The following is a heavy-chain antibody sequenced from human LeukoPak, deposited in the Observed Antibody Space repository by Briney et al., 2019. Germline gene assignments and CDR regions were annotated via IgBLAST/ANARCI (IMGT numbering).Heavy chain of an antibody. D-gene: IGHD6-6*01. V-gene: IGHV3-74*01. J-gene: IGHJ4*02. CDR2: INNDGSSA. CDR3: VKDRSIAAPNNDFFDS. CDR1: GFTFNNYW. Sequence: TGGSLRLSCAASGFTFNNYWIHSVRQVPGKGLVWVSRINNDGSSASYVDSVKGRFTISRDNSKNTLYLQMSSLRADDTAVYYCVKDRSIAAPNNDFFDSWGQGTLVTVSS.